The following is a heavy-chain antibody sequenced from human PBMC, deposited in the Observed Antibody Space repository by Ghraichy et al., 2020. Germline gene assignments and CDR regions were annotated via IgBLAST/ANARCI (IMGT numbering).Heavy chain of an antibody. CDR1: GFTFSNHW. CDR2: VNRDASST. V-gene: IGHV3-74*01. Sequence: GESLNISCAASGFTFSNHWMYWIRQVPGKGLVWVSRVNRDASSTTYADSVQGRFTISRDNAKNTLYLQMNSLRAEDTAVYYCLGSGISSRWGQGALVTVSS. J-gene: IGHJ4*02. CDR3: LGSGISSR. D-gene: IGHD4-23*01.